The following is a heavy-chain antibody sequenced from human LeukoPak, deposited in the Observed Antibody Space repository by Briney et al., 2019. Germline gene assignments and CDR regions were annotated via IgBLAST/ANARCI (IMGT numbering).Heavy chain of an antibody. J-gene: IGHJ3*02. D-gene: IGHD6-13*01. CDR2: TYYRSKWYS. Sequence: HSQTLSLTCDISGDSVSRNTAGWNWIRQSPSRGLEWLGRTYYRSKWYSDFAPSVRNRITINPDTSKNQFSLQLNSVTPEDTAVYYCARGNVGSSWYSYIGDAFDIWGQGTMVTVSS. CDR3: ARGNVGSSWYSYIGDAFDI. CDR1: GDSVSRNTAG. V-gene: IGHV6-1*01.